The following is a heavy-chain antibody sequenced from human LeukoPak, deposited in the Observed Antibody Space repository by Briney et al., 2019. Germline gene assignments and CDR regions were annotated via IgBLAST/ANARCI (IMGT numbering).Heavy chain of an antibody. CDR2: IYYSGST. D-gene: IGHD3-10*01. Sequence: SETLSLTCTVSGGSISSYHWSWIRQPPGKGLEWIGYIYYSGSTNYNPSLKSRVTISVDTSKNQFSLKLSSVTAADTAVYYCARPLMVRGVHAFDIWGQGTMVTVSS. CDR3: ARPLMVRGVHAFDI. J-gene: IGHJ3*02. V-gene: IGHV4-59*08. CDR1: GGSISSYH.